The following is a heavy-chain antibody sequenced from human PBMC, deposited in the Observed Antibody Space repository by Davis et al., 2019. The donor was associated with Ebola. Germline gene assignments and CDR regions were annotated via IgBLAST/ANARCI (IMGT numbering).Heavy chain of an antibody. CDR3: ARDWEYCSGGSCYSTLYYYYGMDV. CDR1: GGTFSSYA. Sequence: AASVKVSCKASGGTFSSYAISWVRQAPGQGLEWMGIINPSGGSTSYAQKFQGRVTMTRDTSTSTVYMELSSLRSEDTAVYYCARDWEYCSGGSCYSTLYYYYGMDVWGQGTTVTVSS. CDR2: INPSGGST. D-gene: IGHD2-15*01. V-gene: IGHV1-46*01. J-gene: IGHJ6*02.